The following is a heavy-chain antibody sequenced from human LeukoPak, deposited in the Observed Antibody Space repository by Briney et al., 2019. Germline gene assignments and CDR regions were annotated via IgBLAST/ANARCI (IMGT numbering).Heavy chain of an antibody. D-gene: IGHD2-21*02. CDR2: ITTSGSTK. CDR1: GFTFSSYD. J-gene: IGHJ6*03. CDR3: ARARGDSYYYYYMDV. Sequence: GGSLRLSCVASGFTFSSYDMNWVRQGPGKGLEWVSYITTSGSTKYYADSVKGRVTISRDNAKNSLDLQMNSLRAEDTAVYYCARARGDSYYYYYMDVWGKGTTVTVSS. V-gene: IGHV3-48*03.